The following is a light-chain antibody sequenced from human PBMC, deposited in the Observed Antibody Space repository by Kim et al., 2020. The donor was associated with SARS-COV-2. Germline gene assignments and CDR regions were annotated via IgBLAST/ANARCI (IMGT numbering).Light chain of an antibody. J-gene: IGKJ1*01. CDR3: QQYDVWPRP. V-gene: IGKV3-15*01. Sequence: SVSPGERATLSCRASQSVGRHLAWYQKKPGQAPRLLIHGAATRATGIPDRFGGSGSGTEFTLTISSLQSEDVAVYYCQQYDVWPRPFGQGTKLEIK. CDR1: QSVGRH. CDR2: GAA.